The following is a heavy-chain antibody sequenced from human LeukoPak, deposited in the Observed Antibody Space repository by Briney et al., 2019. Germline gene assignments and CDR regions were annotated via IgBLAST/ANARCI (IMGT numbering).Heavy chain of an antibody. CDR1: GFSFNNYW. D-gene: IGHD3-22*01. CDR3: ARVLHKRNYDSSVYYGY. V-gene: IGHV3-7*04. CDR2: IRQDGSEK. J-gene: IGHJ4*02. Sequence: GGSLRLSCAASGFSFNNYWMSWVRQAPGKGLEWVANIRQDGSEKNYVGSVKGRFTISRDNVKNSLYLQMNSLRAEDTAVYYCARVLHKRNYDSSVYYGYWGQGTLVTVSS.